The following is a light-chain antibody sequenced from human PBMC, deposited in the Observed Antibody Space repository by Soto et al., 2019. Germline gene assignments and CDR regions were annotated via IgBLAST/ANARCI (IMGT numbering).Light chain of an antibody. J-gene: IGKJ4*01. CDR3: QQASSIPLT. Sequence: IQMTQSPSSVSAAVGDRVTITCRASQVISSWLAWYQQKPGTAPKLLIYGATTLRSGVPSRFSGSESGTDFTLTISSLQPEDFATYYCQQASSIPLTFGGGTKVEIK. CDR1: QVISSW. CDR2: GAT. V-gene: IGKV1-12*01.